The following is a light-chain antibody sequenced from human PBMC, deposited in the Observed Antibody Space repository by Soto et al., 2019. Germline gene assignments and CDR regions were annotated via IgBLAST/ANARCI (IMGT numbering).Light chain of an antibody. CDR1: QSVSSSY. Sequence: EIVLTQSPGTLSLSPGERATLSCRASQSVSSSYLAWYQQKPGQAPRLLIYGASSRATGIPDRFSGSGSGRDFTLTISKLEPEDFAVYYGQQYGSSPPYTVGQGTKRESK. V-gene: IGKV3-20*01. CDR3: QQYGSSPPYT. J-gene: IGKJ2*01. CDR2: GAS.